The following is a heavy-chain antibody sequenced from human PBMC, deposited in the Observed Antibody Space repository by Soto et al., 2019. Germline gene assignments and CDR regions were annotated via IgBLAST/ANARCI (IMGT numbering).Heavy chain of an antibody. V-gene: IGHV4-34*01. D-gene: IGHD4-17*01. CDR2: INHSGST. CDR1: GGSFSGYY. CDR3: ASLSTTVNPIPY. Sequence: SETLSLTCAVYGGSFSGYYWSWIRQPPGKGLEWIGEINHSGSTNYNPSLKSRVTISVDTSKNQFSLKLSSVTAADTAVYYCASLSTTVNPIPYWGQGTLVT. J-gene: IGHJ4*02.